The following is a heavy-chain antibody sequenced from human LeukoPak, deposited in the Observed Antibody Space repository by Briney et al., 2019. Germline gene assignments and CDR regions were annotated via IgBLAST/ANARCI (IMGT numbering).Heavy chain of an antibody. Sequence: GGSLRLSCAASGFIFSSHGMNWVRQAPGKGLEWVSGVSPSGDITYYADSVKGRFTISRDNSKNTLYLQMNSLRAEDTAVYYCAKDGVGSGYYYDNWGQGNLVTVSS. CDR1: GFIFSSHG. V-gene: IGHV3-23*01. CDR2: VSPSGDIT. J-gene: IGHJ4*02. D-gene: IGHD3-10*01. CDR3: AKDGVGSGYYYDN.